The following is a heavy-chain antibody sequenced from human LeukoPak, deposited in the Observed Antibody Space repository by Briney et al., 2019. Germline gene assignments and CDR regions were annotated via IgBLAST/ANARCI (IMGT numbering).Heavy chain of an antibody. J-gene: IGHJ4*02. CDR3: ARADCSSASCFAVFDH. V-gene: IGHV3-48*03. CDR1: GFDFHTFE. CDR2: IGSSGRTT. D-gene: IGHD2-2*01. Sequence: SGGSLRLSCAASGFDFHTFEMNWVRQAPGKGLEWVSRIGSSGRTTYYADSVKGRFTISRDNANNSLYLQMNSLGAEDTAVYYCARADCSSASCFAVFDHWGQGALVTVSS.